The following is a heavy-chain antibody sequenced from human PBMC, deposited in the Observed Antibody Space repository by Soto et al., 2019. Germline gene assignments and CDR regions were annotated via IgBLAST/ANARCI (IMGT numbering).Heavy chain of an antibody. CDR1: GFTFSSYA. Sequence: QVQLVESGGGVVQPGRSLRLSCAASGFTFSSYAMHWVRQAPGKGLEWVAVISYDGSNKYYADSVKGRFTISRYNSKNTLYLQMNSLRAEDTAVYYCARLEYYDSSGYYYYYGMDVWGQGTTVTVSS. J-gene: IGHJ6*02. D-gene: IGHD3-22*01. CDR3: ARLEYYDSSGYYYYYGMDV. V-gene: IGHV3-30-3*01. CDR2: ISYDGSNK.